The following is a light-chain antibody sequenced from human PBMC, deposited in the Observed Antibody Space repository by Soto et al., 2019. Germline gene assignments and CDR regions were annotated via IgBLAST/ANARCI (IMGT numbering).Light chain of an antibody. J-gene: IGLJ3*02. CDR3: QTWGTGIWV. CDR2: LDSDGRH. V-gene: IGLV4-69*01. CDR1: SGHSSNA. Sequence: QAVVTQSPSASASLGASVKLTCSLSSGHSSNAIAWLQQRPEKGPRFLMKLDSDGRHTKGDGIPDRFSGSSSGAERYLTISSLQSEDEADYYCQTWGTGIWVFGGGTKLTVL.